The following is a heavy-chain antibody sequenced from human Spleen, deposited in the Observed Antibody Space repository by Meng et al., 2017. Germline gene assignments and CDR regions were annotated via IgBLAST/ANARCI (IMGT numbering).Heavy chain of an antibody. J-gene: IGHJ3*02. Sequence: GESLKISCAAFEFNFSSHWMSWVRQAPGKGLEWVGRIKSKVDGGTTDFAAPVKGRFTISRDDSKSIAYLQMNSLKTEDTAVYYCTRDLGHYDYVWGSYRYMGDDAFDIWGQGTMVTVSS. CDR2: IKSKVDGGTT. CDR1: EFNFSSHW. D-gene: IGHD3-16*02. CDR3: TRDLGHYDYVWGSYRYMGDDAFDI. V-gene: IGHV3-15*01.